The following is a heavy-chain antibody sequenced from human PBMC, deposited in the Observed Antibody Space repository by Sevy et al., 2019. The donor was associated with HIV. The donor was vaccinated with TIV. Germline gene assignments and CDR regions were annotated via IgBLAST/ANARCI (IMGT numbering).Heavy chain of an antibody. CDR1: GYTFIRYG. CDR2: ISAYNGNT. V-gene: IGHV1-18*01. D-gene: IGHD6-19*01. CDR3: ARVYSGWDYYFDY. Sequence: ASVKVSCKASGYTFIRYGISWVRQAPGQGLEWMGWISAYNGNTNYAQKLQGRVTMTTDTSTSTAYMELRSLRSDDTDVYYCARVYSGWDYYFDYWGQGTLVTVSS. J-gene: IGHJ4*02.